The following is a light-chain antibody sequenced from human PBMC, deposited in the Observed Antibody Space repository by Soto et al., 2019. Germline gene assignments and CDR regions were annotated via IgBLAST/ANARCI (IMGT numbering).Light chain of an antibody. J-gene: IGKJ4*01. CDR2: DAS. CDR3: QQRGNWPLT. Sequence: EIVVTQSPATLSLSPGERATLSRRASQSISSYLAWYQQKPGQAPRLLIYDASNRATGIPARFSGSGSGTDFTLTISSLEPEDFAVYYCQQRGNWPLTFGGGTKVEIK. CDR1: QSISSY. V-gene: IGKV3-11*01.